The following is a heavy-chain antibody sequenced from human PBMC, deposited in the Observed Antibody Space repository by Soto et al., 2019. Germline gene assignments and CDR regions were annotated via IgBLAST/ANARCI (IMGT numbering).Heavy chain of an antibody. J-gene: IGHJ5*02. CDR3: ARDFDFWSGYYDNWFDP. CDR2: ISAYNGNT. V-gene: IGHV1-18*01. CDR1: GGTLSTYT. D-gene: IGHD3-3*01. Sequence: ASVKVSCKASGGTLSTYTISWVRQAPGQGLEWMGWISAYNGNTNYAQKLQGRVTMTTDTSTSTAYMELRSLRSDDTAVYYCARDFDFWSGYYDNWFDPWGQGTLVTVSS.